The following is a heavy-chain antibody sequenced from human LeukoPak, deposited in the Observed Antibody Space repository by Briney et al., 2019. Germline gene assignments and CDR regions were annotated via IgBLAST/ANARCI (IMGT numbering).Heavy chain of an antibody. D-gene: IGHD2-2*01. Sequence: SVKVSCKASGGTFSSYAISWVRQAPGQGLEWMGGIIPIFGTANYAQKFQGRVTMTRNTSISTAYMELSSLRSEDTAVYYCARSAFLLYCSSTSCPGAEGAFDIWGQGTMVTVSS. CDR3: ARSAFLLYCSSTSCPGAEGAFDI. V-gene: IGHV1-69*05. J-gene: IGHJ3*02. CDR2: IIPIFGTA. CDR1: GGTFSSYA.